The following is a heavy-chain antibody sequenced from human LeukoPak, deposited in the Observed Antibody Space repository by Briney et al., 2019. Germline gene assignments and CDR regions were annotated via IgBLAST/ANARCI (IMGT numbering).Heavy chain of an antibody. J-gene: IGHJ6*02. CDR1: GFTFSSYS. V-gene: IGHV3-21*01. D-gene: IGHD3-16*01. CDR2: ISSSSSYI. Sequence: GGSLRLSCAASGFTFSSYSMTWVRQAPGKGLEWVSSISSSSSYIYYADSVKGRFTISRDNAKNSLYLQMNSLRAEDTAVYYCARGLSQGRNGMDVWGQGTTVTVSS. CDR3: ARGLSQGRNGMDV.